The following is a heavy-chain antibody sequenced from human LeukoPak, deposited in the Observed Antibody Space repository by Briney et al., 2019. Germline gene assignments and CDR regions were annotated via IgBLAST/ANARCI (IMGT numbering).Heavy chain of an antibody. CDR1: GGSISGSSYY. Sequence: PSETLSLTCTVSGGSISGSSYYWGWIRQPPGKGLEWIGYIYYSGSTYYNPSLKSRVTISVDTSKNQFSLKLSSVTAADTAVYYCARATYYYDSSGYYSAWENDYWGQGTLVTVSS. J-gene: IGHJ4*02. D-gene: IGHD3-22*01. V-gene: IGHV4-30-4*08. CDR3: ARATYYYDSSGYYSAWENDY. CDR2: IYYSGST.